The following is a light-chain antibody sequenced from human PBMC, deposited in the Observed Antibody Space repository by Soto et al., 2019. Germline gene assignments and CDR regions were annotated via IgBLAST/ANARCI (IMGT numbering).Light chain of an antibody. CDR1: SSDIGAYDY. CDR2: EVN. Sequence: QSVLTQPASLSGSPGQSITISCTGTSSDIGAYDYVSWFQQHPGKAPKLMIYEVNKRPSGVPDRFSGSKSGNTASLTVSGLQAEDEADYYCSSYVGSNRGVFGGGTQLTVL. J-gene: IGLJ3*02. V-gene: IGLV2-8*01. CDR3: SSYVGSNRGV.